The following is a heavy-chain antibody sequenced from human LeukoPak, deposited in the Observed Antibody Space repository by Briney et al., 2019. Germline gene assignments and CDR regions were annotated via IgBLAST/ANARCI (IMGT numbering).Heavy chain of an antibody. Sequence: ASVKVSCKASGGTFSSYAISWVRQAPGQGLEWMGGIIPIFGTANYAQEFQGRVTITADESTSTAYMELSSLRSEDTAVYYCARGYYDSSKFDYWGQGTLVTVSS. CDR3: ARGYYDSSKFDY. D-gene: IGHD3-22*01. CDR1: GGTFSSYA. CDR2: IIPIFGTA. V-gene: IGHV1-69*13. J-gene: IGHJ4*02.